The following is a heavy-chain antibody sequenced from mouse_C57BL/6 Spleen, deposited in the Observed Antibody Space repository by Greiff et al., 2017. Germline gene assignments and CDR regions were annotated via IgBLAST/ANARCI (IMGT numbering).Heavy chain of an antibody. CDR2: INPCNGGT. J-gene: IGHJ4*01. D-gene: IGHD2-5*01. Sequence: QVQLQQPGTELVKPGASVKLSFKASGYTFTSYWMHWVKPRPGQGLEWIGNINPCNGGTNYNEKFKSKATLTVDKSSSTAYMQLSSPTSEDSAVYYCARYSNVYAMDYWGQGTSVTVSS. V-gene: IGHV1-53*01. CDR3: ARYSNVYAMDY. CDR1: GYTFTSYW.